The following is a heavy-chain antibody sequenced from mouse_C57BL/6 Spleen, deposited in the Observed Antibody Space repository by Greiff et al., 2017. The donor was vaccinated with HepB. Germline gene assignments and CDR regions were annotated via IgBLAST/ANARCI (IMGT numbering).Heavy chain of an antibody. CDR2: IWRGGST. D-gene: IGHD2-4*01. Sequence: VQVVESGPGLVQPSQSLSITCTVSGFSLTSYGVHWVRQSPGKGLEWLGVIWRGGSTDYNAAFMSRLSITKDNSKSQVFFKMNSLQADDTAIYYCAKDGITHYYAMDYWGQGTSVTVSS. V-gene: IGHV2-5*01. CDR1: GFSLTSYG. CDR3: AKDGITHYYAMDY. J-gene: IGHJ4*01.